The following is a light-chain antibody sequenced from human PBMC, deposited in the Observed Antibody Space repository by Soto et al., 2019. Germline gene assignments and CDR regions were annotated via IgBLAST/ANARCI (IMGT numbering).Light chain of an antibody. V-gene: IGLV2-14*01. CDR1: SSDIGGYNY. Sequence: HSALTQPASVSGSPGQSITISCNGSSSDIGGYNYVSWYQQYPGKAPKLIIYEVSNRPSGISNRFSASKSGNTASLTISGLQAEDETDYYCSSFTDSDTWVFGGGTKVTVL. CDR3: SSFTDSDTWV. CDR2: EVS. J-gene: IGLJ3*02.